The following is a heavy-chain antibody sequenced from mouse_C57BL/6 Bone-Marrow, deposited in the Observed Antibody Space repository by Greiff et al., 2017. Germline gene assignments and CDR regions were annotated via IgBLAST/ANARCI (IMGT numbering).Heavy chain of an antibody. CDR2: ISDGCSYT. CDR3: ARDRGGDY. CDR1: GFTFSSYA. D-gene: IGHD3-3*01. V-gene: IGHV5-4*01. J-gene: IGHJ4*01. Sequence: EVQLQESGGGLVKPGGSLKLSCAASGFTFSSYAMSWVRQTPVKRLDWVASISDGCSYTYYPDNVKGRFTISRDNAKNNLYLQMSHLKSEDKAMYYCARDRGGDYWGQGTSVTVSS.